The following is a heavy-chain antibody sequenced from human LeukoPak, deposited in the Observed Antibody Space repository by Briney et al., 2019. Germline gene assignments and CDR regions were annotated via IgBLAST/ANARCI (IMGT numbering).Heavy chain of an antibody. V-gene: IGHV3-23*01. Sequence: GGSLRLSCAAPGFTFSSYAMSWVRQAPGKGLEWVSAISGSDGSTFYADSVKGRFTISRDNSKNTLYLQMNSLRAEDTAVYYCAKFNHPPDSWGQGTLVTVSS. CDR1: GFTFSSYA. D-gene: IGHD1-14*01. J-gene: IGHJ4*02. CDR2: ISGSDGST. CDR3: AKFNHPPDS.